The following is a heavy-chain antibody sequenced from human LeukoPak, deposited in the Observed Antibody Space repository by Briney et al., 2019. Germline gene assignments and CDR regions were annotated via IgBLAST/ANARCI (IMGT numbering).Heavy chain of an antibody. D-gene: IGHD4-17*01. V-gene: IGHV3-33*06. CDR3: AKSDDYGDYGTSDY. CDR1: GFTFSSYG. J-gene: IGHJ4*02. CDR2: IWYDGSNK. Sequence: PGGSLRLSCAASGFTFSSYGMHWVRQAPGKGLEWVAVIWYDGSNKYYADSVKGRFTISRDNSKNTLYLQMNSLRAEDTAVHYCAKSDDYGDYGTSDYWGQGTLVTVSS.